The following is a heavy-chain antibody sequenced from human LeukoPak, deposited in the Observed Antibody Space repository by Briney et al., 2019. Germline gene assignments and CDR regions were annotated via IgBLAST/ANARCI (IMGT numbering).Heavy chain of an antibody. CDR3: ASDFWSGYSPGGGNSLLKYYYYYMDV. Sequence: QSGGSLRLSCAASGFTFSSYAMHWVRQAPGKGLEWVSVISYDVSVKYYADSVKGRFTISRDNSKNSLYLQMNSLRAEDTAVYYCASDFWSGYSPGGGNSLLKYYYYYMDVWGKGTTVTVSS. D-gene: IGHD3-3*01. CDR1: GFTFSSYA. J-gene: IGHJ6*03. V-gene: IGHV3-30*04. CDR2: ISYDVSVK.